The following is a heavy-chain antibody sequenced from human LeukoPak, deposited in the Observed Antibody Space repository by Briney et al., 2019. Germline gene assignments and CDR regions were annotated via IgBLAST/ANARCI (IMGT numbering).Heavy chain of an antibody. D-gene: IGHD2-15*01. CDR3: AKAPPPYCSGGSCFDAFDI. CDR1: GFTFSSYD. J-gene: IGHJ3*02. Sequence: GGSLRLSCAASGFTFSSYDMTWVRQAPGRGLEWVSSIRPSGDNTYYGDSVKGRFTISRDNSKNTLYLQMNSLKAEDTAVYFCAKAPPPYCSGGSCFDAFDIWGQGTMVTVSS. CDR2: IRPSGDNT. V-gene: IGHV3-23*01.